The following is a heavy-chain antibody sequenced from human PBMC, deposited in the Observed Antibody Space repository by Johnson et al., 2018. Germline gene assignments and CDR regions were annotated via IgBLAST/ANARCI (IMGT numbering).Heavy chain of an antibody. D-gene: IGHD2-21*02. Sequence: QVQLVQSGGGVVQPGRSLRLSCAASGFAFRKFGMHWVRQAPGKGLEWVAVISYDGRNKYHIDSLKGRFTVSRDNSKNTLFLEMNSLRVEDTAVYYCAKVNSGDWQTNYLDSWGQGTLVTVSS. J-gene: IGHJ4*01. CDR3: AKVNSGDWQTNYLDS. V-gene: IGHV3-30*18. CDR1: GFAFRKFG. CDR2: ISYDGRNK.